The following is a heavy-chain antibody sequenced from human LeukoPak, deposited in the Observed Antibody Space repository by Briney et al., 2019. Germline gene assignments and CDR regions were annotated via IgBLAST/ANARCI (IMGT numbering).Heavy chain of an antibody. Sequence: PGGSLRLSCAASGFTFSSYEMNWVRQAPGKGPEWVSHISASGSTTFHADSVKGRFTISRDDATNSLYLQMNSLRAEDTAIYSCARVPSPTYGSGSHDTDFWGQGTLVTVSS. CDR2: ISASGSTT. V-gene: IGHV3-48*03. D-gene: IGHD3-10*01. CDR3: ARVPSPTYGSGSHDTDF. J-gene: IGHJ4*02. CDR1: GFTFSSYE.